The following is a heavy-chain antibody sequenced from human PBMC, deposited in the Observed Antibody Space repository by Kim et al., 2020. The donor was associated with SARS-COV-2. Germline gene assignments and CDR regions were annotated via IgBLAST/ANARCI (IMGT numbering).Heavy chain of an antibody. V-gene: IGHV3-30*04. CDR2: ISYDVSNK. J-gene: IGHJ6*02. CDR1: GFIFSSYP. Sequence: GGSLRLSCAATGFIFSSYPMHWVRQAPGKGLEWVATISYDVSNKHYADSVRGRFTISRDNSKNTLYLQMNGLRPEDTAVYYCASSTEPLVLGGLDVWGQG. D-gene: IGHD3-10*01. CDR3: ASSTEPLVLGGLDV.